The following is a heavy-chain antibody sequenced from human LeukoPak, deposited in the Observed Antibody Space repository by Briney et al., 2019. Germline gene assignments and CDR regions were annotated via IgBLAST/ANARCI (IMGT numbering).Heavy chain of an antibody. CDR3: ARAQGYCSSTSCYGFGWFDP. Sequence: SETLSLTCAVYGGSFSGYYWSRIRQPPGKGLEWIGEINHSGSTNYNPSLKSRVTISADTSKNQFSLKLSSVTAADTAVYYCARAQGYCSSTSCYGFGWFDPWGQGTLVTVSS. D-gene: IGHD2-2*01. V-gene: IGHV4-34*01. CDR1: GGSFSGYY. J-gene: IGHJ5*02. CDR2: INHSGST.